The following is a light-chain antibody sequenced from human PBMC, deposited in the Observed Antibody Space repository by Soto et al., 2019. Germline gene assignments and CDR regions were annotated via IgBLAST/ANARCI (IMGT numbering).Light chain of an antibody. J-gene: IGKJ4*01. V-gene: IGKV1-33*01. CDR2: DAS. CDR3: QQYDNLPPLT. Sequence: DIQMTQSPSSLSASVGDRVTITCQASQDIRTYLNWYQQKPGKAPKLLIYDASNLETGVPSRFSGSGSGTDFTLTISNLQPEDIATYYCQQYDNLPPLTFGGGTKVEIK. CDR1: QDIRTY.